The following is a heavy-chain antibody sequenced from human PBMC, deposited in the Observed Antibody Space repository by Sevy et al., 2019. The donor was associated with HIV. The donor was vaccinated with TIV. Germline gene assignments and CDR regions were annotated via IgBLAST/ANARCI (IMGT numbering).Heavy chain of an antibody. CDR1: GFTFSSYW. Sequence: GGSLRLSCAASGFTFSSYWMSWVRQAPGKGLEWVANIKQDGSEKYYVDSVKGRFTISRDNAKNSLYLQMNSLRAEDTAVYYCARDLVVFGLVISRYYYYGMDVWGQGPTVTVSS. CDR2: IKQDGSEK. J-gene: IGHJ6*02. D-gene: IGHD3-3*01. V-gene: IGHV3-7*01. CDR3: ARDLVVFGLVISRYYYYGMDV.